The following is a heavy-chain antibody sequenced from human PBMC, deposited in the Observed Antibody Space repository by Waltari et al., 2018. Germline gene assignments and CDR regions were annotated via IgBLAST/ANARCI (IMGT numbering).Heavy chain of an antibody. CDR2: INPRGGST. CDR1: GYTFTSYY. J-gene: IGHJ4*02. D-gene: IGHD3-10*01. V-gene: IGHV1-46*01. Sequence: QVQLVQSGAEVKKPGASVKVSCKASGYTFTSYYMHWVRQAPGQGLEWMGIINPRGGSTSYAQKSQGRVTMTRDTSTSTVYMELSSLRSEDTAVYYCARDMVHVTMVRGVIAQFDYWGQGTLVTVSS. CDR3: ARDMVHVTMVRGVIAQFDY.